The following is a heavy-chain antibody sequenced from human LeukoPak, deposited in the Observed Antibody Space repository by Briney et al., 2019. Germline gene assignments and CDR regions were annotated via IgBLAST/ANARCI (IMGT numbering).Heavy chain of an antibody. Sequence: GSLRLSCAASGFTFSSYSMNWVRQAPGKGLEWVSFISTTSRTIYYGDSVKGRFTISRDNAKNSLYLQMNSLRDEDTAVYYCARTSNTGSWVSMDYWGQGTLVTVSS. CDR3: ARTSNTGSWVSMDY. J-gene: IGHJ4*02. D-gene: IGHD5/OR15-5a*01. CDR2: ISTTSRTI. CDR1: GFTFSSYS. V-gene: IGHV3-48*02.